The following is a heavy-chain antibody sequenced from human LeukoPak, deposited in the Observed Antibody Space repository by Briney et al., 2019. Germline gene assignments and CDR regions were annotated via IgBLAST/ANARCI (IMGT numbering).Heavy chain of an antibody. V-gene: IGHV3-23*01. D-gene: IGHD3-3*01. J-gene: IGHJ5*02. CDR2: ISGSGGST. CDR3: AKDDYDFWSGYPGGFDP. Sequence: GGSLRLSCAASGFTFSSYAMSWVRQAPGKGLEWVSAISGSGGSTYYADSVKGRFTISRDNSKNTLYLQMNSLRAEDTAVYYCAKDDYDFWSGYPGGFDPWGQGTLVTVSS. CDR1: GFTFSSYA.